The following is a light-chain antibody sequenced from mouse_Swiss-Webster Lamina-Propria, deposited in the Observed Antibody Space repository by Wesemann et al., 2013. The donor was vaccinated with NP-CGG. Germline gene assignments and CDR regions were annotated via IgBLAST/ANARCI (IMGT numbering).Light chain of an antibody. CDR3: QQRSSYPPT. CDR2: WAS. V-gene: IGKV6-25*01. Sequence: STSVGDRVSITCKASQDVGTAVAWYQQKPGQSPKLLIYWASTRHTGVPARFSGSGSGTSYSLTISRMEAEDAATYYCQQRSSYPPTFGSGTKLEIK. J-gene: IGKJ4*01. CDR1: QDVGTA.